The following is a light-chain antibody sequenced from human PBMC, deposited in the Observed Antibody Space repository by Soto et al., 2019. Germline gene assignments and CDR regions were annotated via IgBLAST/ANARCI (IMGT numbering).Light chain of an antibody. V-gene: IGKV1-27*01. CDR2: GAS. Sequence: IHLTQSPSSLSASVGDRVTITCRASQDIRDFVAWYQQKPGTVPRLLIFGASTLQSGVPSRFSGSGSGTEFTLSINNLRPEDIGTFYCQKYHSVPPTFGHGTRVEIK. CDR1: QDIRDF. CDR3: QKYHSVPPT. J-gene: IGKJ1*01.